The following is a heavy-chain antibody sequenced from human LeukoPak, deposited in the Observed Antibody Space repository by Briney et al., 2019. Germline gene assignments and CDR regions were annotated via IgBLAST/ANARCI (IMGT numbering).Heavy chain of an antibody. V-gene: IGHV4-38-2*02. CDR3: ARRPHCSGDTCYTRWFDS. D-gene: IGHD2-15*01. CDR2: IYQSGIT. Sequence: SETLSLTCTVSGYSIRNGYFWGWIRPPPGKGLEWIGSIYQSGITYYNPSLKSRVTISVDTSENQFSLKLSSVTAADTAVYYCARRPHCSGDTCYTRWFDSWGQGTLVTVSS. CDR1: GYSIRNGYF. J-gene: IGHJ5*01.